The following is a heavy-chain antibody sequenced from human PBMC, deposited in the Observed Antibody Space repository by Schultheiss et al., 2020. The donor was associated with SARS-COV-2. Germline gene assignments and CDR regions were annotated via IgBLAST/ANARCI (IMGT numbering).Heavy chain of an antibody. CDR3: ARDKGGGGYDWVDY. J-gene: IGHJ4*02. V-gene: IGHV3-30*03. CDR1: GFTVSSNY. Sequence: GGSLRLSCAASGFTVSSNYMSWVRQAPGKGLEWVAVISYDGSKKYYADSVKGRFTISRDNSKKTLYLQMNSLRAEDTAVYYCARDKGGGGYDWVDYWGQGTLVTVSS. D-gene: IGHD5-12*01. CDR2: ISYDGSKK.